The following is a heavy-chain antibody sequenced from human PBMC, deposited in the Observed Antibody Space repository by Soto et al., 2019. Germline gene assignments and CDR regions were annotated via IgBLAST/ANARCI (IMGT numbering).Heavy chain of an antibody. Sequence: QITLKESGPTVVKPTETLTLTCTFSVFSLTTGGVGGGWVSQSPGKATELLALTYWDADKRYSTSLKSRLTITKDTSKNQVVLTRANVDPADTDTNYWAHRVLRKLFGLGTTTVINFDFWGQETPVVVSS. D-gene: IGHD3-3*01. J-gene: IGHJ4*02. CDR1: VFSLTTGGVG. V-gene: IGHV2-5*02. CDR2: TYWDADK. CDR3: AHRVLRKLFGLGTTTVINFDF.